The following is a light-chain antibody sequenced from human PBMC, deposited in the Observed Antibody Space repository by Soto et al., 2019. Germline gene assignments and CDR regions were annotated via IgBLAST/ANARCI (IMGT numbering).Light chain of an antibody. CDR1: QSISSW. J-gene: IGKJ2*01. Sequence: DIQMTQSPSTLSASVGDRVIITCRASQSISSWMAWYQQKPGKAPNLLIYKASNLESGVPSRFSGSGSGTEFTLTISSLQPDDFATYYCQQYNTYPRTFGQGTKLEIK. CDR2: KAS. CDR3: QQYNTYPRT. V-gene: IGKV1-5*03.